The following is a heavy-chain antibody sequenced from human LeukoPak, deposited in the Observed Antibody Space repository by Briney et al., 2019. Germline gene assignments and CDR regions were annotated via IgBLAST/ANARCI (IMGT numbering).Heavy chain of an antibody. V-gene: IGHV4-34*01. D-gene: IGHD1-26*01. CDR3: ARDVGATTGIDF. J-gene: IGHJ4*02. CDR2: INHSGST. Sequence: SETLSLTCAVYGGSFSGYYWSWIRQPPGKGLEWIGEINHSGSTNYNPSLKSRVTMSVDKSKNQFSLKLTSVTTADTAVYYCARDVGATTGIDFWGQGTLVTVSS. CDR1: GGSFSGYY.